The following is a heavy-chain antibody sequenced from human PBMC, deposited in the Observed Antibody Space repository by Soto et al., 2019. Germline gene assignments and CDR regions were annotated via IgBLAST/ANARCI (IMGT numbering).Heavy chain of an antibody. CDR2: IYYSGST. D-gene: IGHD1-26*01. CDR1: GGSISSYY. CDR3: ASSIVGELLYFDY. V-gene: IGHV4-59*01. J-gene: IGHJ4*02. Sequence: SETLSLTCTVSGGSISSYYWSLIRQPPGKGLEWIGYIYYSGSTNYNPSLKSRVTISVDTSKNQFSLKLSSVTAADTAVYYCASSIVGELLYFDYWGQGTLVTVSS.